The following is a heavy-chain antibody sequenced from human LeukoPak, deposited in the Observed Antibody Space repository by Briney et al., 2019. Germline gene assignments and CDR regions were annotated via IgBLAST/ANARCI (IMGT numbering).Heavy chain of an antibody. CDR3: AKDMYYDILTGLHFDY. D-gene: IGHD3-9*01. CDR2: ISWNSGSI. V-gene: IGHV3-9*01. J-gene: IGHJ4*02. Sequence: SGGSLRLSCAASGFTFDDYAMHWVRQAPGKGLEWDSGISWNSGSIGYADSVKGRFTISRDNAKNSLYLQMNSLRAEDTALYYCAKDMYYDILTGLHFDYWGQGTLVTVSS. CDR1: GFTFDDYA.